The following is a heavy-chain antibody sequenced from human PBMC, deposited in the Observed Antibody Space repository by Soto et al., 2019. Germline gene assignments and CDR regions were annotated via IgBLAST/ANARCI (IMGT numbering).Heavy chain of an antibody. D-gene: IGHD7-27*01. CDR2: IAHRGSA. J-gene: IGHJ4*02. Sequence: QVQLQESGPGLVKPSQTLSLTCTVSAGSIRSGDYYWTWIRQPPGKGLEWIGYIAHRGSAYYNPSLKSRATISIDTSNNQFSLKITSVTAADTAVYYCAGELGTFYFDHWGQGTLVTVSS. V-gene: IGHV4-30-4*01. CDR3: AGELGTFYFDH. CDR1: AGSIRSGDYY.